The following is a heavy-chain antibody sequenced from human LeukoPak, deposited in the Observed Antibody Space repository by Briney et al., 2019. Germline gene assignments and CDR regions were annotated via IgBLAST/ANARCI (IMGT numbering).Heavy chain of an antibody. CDR1: GYTFTAHA. J-gene: IGHJ4*02. Sequence: ASVKVSCKASGYTFTAHAVHWVRQAPGQRLEWMEWINVASGDTGYSQRFQDRVTITRDTSASTGYMEMSSLISEDTAVYYCASKPRGESRPFDYWGQGTLVTVSS. D-gene: IGHD3-16*01. CDR2: INVASGDT. V-gene: IGHV1-3*01. CDR3: ASKPRGESRPFDY.